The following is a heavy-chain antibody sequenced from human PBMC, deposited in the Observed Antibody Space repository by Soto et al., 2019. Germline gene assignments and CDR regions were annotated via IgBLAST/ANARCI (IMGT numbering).Heavy chain of an antibody. CDR2: IYYSGST. CDR1: GGSISSGGYY. V-gene: IGHV4-31*03. D-gene: IGHD3-22*01. Sequence: TLSLTCTVSGGSISSGGYYWSWIRQHPGKGLEWIGYIYYSGSTYYNPSLKSRVTISVDTSKNQFSLKLSSVTAADTAVYYCARGYTYYYDSSGPLDAFDIWGQGTMVTVSS. J-gene: IGHJ3*02. CDR3: ARGYTYYYDSSGPLDAFDI.